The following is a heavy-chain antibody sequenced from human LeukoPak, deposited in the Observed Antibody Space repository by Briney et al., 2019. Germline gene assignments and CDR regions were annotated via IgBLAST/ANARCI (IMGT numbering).Heavy chain of an antibody. CDR1: GFTFSSYA. D-gene: IGHD6-6*01. J-gene: IGHJ3*02. CDR2: ISGSGDNT. CDR3: ARGIAARSRERGAFDI. V-gene: IGHV3-23*01. Sequence: PGGSLRLSCVVSGFTFSSYAMSWVRQAPGKGLEWVSGISGSGDNTYYADPVKGRFTIFRDNSKNTLYLQMNSLRAEDTAVYYCARGIAARSRERGAFDIWGQGTMVTVSS.